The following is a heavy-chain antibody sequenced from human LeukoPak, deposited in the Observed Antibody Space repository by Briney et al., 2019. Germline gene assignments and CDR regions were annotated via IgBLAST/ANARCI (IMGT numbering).Heavy chain of an antibody. V-gene: IGHV3-30*18. CDR2: LPYDESNK. CDR3: AKGYYDFWSGYYMPGGMDV. J-gene: IGHJ6*02. D-gene: IGHD3-3*01. Sequence: PGRSLRLSCAASGFPFCSYGMHWVRQAPAKGPEREALLPYDESNKYYADSVKGGFTIYRDNSKNTLYLQMNSLRAEDTAVYYCAKGYYDFWSGYYMPGGMDVWGQGTTVTVSS. CDR1: GFPFCSYG.